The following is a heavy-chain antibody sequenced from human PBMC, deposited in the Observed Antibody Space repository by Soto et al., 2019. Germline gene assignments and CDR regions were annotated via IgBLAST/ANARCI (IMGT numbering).Heavy chain of an antibody. CDR2: IYYPGGST. CDR1: GASISSGRCF. CDR3: TRHASIWFDP. V-gene: IGHV4-39*01. J-gene: IGHJ5*02. Sequence: SETLSLTCTVSGASISSGRCFWDWIRQSPGKGLEWIGSIYYPGGSTDYNPSFKSRVTISVDTSKNHFSLNLSSVTAADTAVYYCTRHASIWFDPWGQGTLVTVSS.